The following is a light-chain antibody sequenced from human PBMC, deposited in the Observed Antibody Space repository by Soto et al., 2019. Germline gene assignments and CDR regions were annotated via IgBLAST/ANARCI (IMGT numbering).Light chain of an antibody. J-gene: IGKJ2*01. V-gene: IGKV1-5*03. Sequence: DIQMTQSPSTLSASVGDRVTITCRASQSISSWLAWYQQKPGKAPKLLIYKASSLESGVPSRFSGSRSGTEFTLTISSLQPDDFATYYCQQYNSYSYTFGQGTKVEIK. CDR3: QQYNSYSYT. CDR1: QSISSW. CDR2: KAS.